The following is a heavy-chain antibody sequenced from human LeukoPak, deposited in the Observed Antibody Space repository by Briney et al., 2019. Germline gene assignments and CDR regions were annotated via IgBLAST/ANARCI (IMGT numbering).Heavy chain of an antibody. Sequence: KPSETLSLTCTVSGDAISSDYYWSWIRQSPGKGLEWIGTVFHSGSTYYNPSLKSRVTISPDTSKNQFSLKLSSVTAADTAVYYCARICSSTSCSGYWGQGTLVTVSS. CDR2: VFHSGST. CDR3: ARICSSTSCSGY. V-gene: IGHV4-38-2*02. D-gene: IGHD2-2*01. CDR1: GDAISSDYY. J-gene: IGHJ4*02.